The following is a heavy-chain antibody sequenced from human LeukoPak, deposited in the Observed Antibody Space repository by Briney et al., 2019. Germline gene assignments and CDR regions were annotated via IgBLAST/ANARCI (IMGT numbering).Heavy chain of an antibody. CDR3: ARHALTWAVATNYFDY. V-gene: IGHV4-38-2*01. Sequence: PSETLSLTCAVSGYSISSGYYWGWIRQPPVKGLEWIGSIYYSGSTYYNPSLKSRVTMSVDTSKNQFSLKLSSVTAADTAVYYCARHALTWAVATNYFDYWGQGTLVTVSS. J-gene: IGHJ4*02. D-gene: IGHD6-19*01. CDR2: IYYSGST. CDR1: GYSISSGYY.